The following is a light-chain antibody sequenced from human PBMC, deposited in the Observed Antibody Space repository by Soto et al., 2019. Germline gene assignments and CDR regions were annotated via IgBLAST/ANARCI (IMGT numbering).Light chain of an antibody. Sequence: EIVMTQSPATLSVSPGERATLSCRASQSVNSNLAWYQQKPGQAPRLLIYGASTRATGVSARFSGSGSGTEFSLTIDSLQSEDFAVYYCQQYNNWPPVTFGQGTRLEIK. J-gene: IGKJ5*01. V-gene: IGKV3-15*01. CDR2: GAS. CDR3: QQYNNWPPVT. CDR1: QSVNSN.